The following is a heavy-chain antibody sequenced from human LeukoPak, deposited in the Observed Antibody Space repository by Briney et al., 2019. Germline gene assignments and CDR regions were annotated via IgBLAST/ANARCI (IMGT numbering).Heavy chain of an antibody. CDR1: GFTFSSYW. J-gene: IGHJ4*02. CDR2: ISSSSYI. D-gene: IGHD6-13*01. CDR3: ARDRGSSSWYSARFGY. V-gene: IGHV3-21*01. Sequence: GGSLRLSCAASGFTFSSYWMSWVRQAPGKGLEWVSSISSSSYIYYADSVKGRFTISRDNAKNSLYLQMNSLRAEDTAVYYCARDRGSSSWYSARFGYWGQGTLVTVSS.